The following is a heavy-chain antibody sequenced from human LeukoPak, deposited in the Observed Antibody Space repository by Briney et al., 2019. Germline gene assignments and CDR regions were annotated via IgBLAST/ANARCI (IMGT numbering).Heavy chain of an antibody. CDR2: IIPIFGAA. V-gene: IGHV1-69*06. CDR1: GGACSSYA. CDR3: ASTCSGGSCYHNWFDP. Sequence: SVKVSCKASGGACSSYAISWVRQAPGQGLEWMGGIIPIFGAANYAQKFQGRVTITADKSTSTAYMELSSLRSEDTAVYYCASTCSGGSCYHNWFDPWGQGTLVTVSS. J-gene: IGHJ5*02. D-gene: IGHD2-15*01.